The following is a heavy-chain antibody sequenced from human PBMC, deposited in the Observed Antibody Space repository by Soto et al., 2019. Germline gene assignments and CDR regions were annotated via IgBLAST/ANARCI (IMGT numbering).Heavy chain of an antibody. Sequence: PSETLSLTCTVSGVSIRSYFWSWVRQPPGRGLEWVGNIYDSGDSNYNPSLKSRLSISLDTSRNQFSLKLGSVTAPDTAVYYCASSSLYGMDVWGQGTTVTVSS. CDR2: IYDSGDS. J-gene: IGHJ6*02. CDR1: GVSIRSYF. V-gene: IGHV4-59*08. CDR3: ASSSLYGMDV.